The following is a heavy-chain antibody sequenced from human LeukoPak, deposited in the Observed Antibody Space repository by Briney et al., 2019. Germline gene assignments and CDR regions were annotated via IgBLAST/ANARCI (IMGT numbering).Heavy chain of an antibody. V-gene: IGHV1-18*01. Sequence: GASVKVSCKASGYTFTSYGISWVRQAPGQGLEWMGWISAYNGSTNYAQKLQGRVTITRDTSASTAYMELSSLRSEDTAVYYCASGDDSSGRFEGSWGQGTLVTVSS. CDR3: ASGDDSSGRFEGS. CDR1: GYTFTSYG. D-gene: IGHD6-19*01. CDR2: ISAYNGST. J-gene: IGHJ4*02.